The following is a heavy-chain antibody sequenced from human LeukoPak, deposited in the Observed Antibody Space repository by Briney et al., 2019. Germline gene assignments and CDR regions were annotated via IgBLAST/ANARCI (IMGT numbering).Heavy chain of an antibody. Sequence: ASVKVSCKASGYTFSVYYIHWMRQAPGQGLEWMGWIIPNNGGTNYQDRVTMTRDTSISTAYMELSSLTDDDTAVYYCARGVLLQGRGAFDIWGQGTMVTVSS. D-gene: IGHD2-21*02. CDR3: ARGVLLQGRGAFDI. CDR2: IIPNNGGT. V-gene: IGHV1-2*02. J-gene: IGHJ3*02. CDR1: GYTFSVYY.